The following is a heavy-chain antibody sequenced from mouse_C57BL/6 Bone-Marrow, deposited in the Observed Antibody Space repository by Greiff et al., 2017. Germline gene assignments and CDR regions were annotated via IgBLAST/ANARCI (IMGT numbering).Heavy chain of an antibody. D-gene: IGHD1-1*01. CDR1: SYTFTSYW. CDR2: IDPSDSYT. V-gene: IGHV1-69*01. CDR3: ARMDYYGSLDY. Sequence: LQQPGAELVMPGASVKLSCKASSYTFTSYWMHWVKQRPGQGLEWIGEIDPSDSYTNYNQKFKGKSTLTVDKSSSTAYMQLSSLTSEDSAVYYCARMDYYGSLDYWGQGTTLTVSS. J-gene: IGHJ2*01.